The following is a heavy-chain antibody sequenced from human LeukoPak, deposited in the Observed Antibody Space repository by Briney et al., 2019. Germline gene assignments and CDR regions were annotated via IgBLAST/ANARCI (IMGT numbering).Heavy chain of an antibody. CDR3: TTYGSGREFDY. CDR1: GFSFSDAW. D-gene: IGHD3-10*01. V-gene: IGHV3-15*04. Sequence: GGSLRLSCAASGFSFSDAWMSWVRQIPGKGLEWVGRIEGKTDGGTTDYAAPVKGRFTISRDDSTNTLYLQMNSLKPEDTAVYYCTTYGSGREFDYWGQGILVTVSS. J-gene: IGHJ4*02. CDR2: IEGKTDGGTT.